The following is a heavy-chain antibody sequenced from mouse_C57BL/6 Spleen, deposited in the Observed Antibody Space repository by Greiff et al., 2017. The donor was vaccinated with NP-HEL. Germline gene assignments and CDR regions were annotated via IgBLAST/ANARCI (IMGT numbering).Heavy chain of an antibody. CDR3: AREDYYGSSYWYFDV. CDR2: INYDGSST. Sequence: EVMLVESEGGLVQPGSSMTLSCTASGFTFSDYYMAWVRQVPEKGLEWVATINYDGSSTYYLDSLKSRFIISRDNAKNILYLQMSSQKSEDTATYYCAREDYYGSSYWYFDVWGTGTTVTVSS. CDR1: GFTFSDYY. J-gene: IGHJ1*03. V-gene: IGHV5-16*01. D-gene: IGHD1-1*01.